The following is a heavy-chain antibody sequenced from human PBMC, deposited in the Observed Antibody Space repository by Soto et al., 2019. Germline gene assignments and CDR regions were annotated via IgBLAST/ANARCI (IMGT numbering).Heavy chain of an antibody. J-gene: IGHJ3*02. CDR2: INAGSGNT. CDR1: GYTFSTYT. CDR3: ARDTETLGPRANDALDI. D-gene: IGHD3-3*02. V-gene: IGHV1-3*01. Sequence: ASLKVSCKAAGYTFSTYTMNWVRQAPVQSLEWMGWINAGSGNTKYSQNFQGRVSITRDTSASTVYMELTGLKSEDTAMYYCARDTETLGPRANDALDIWGQGTMVTVSS.